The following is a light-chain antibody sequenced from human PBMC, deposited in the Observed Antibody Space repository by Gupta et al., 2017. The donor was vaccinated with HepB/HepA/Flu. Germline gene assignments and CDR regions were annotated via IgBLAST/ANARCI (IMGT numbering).Light chain of an antibody. CDR3: QQRTKRPPPFT. Sequence: VLTQSPATLSLSPGERATLSCRASQSVSSYLAWYQQKPGQAPRLLIYDASNRATGIPARFSGRGSGTDFTLIISSREAEDVAGYYCQQRTKRPPPFTFGHGTKVDIK. J-gene: IGKJ3*01. CDR2: DAS. V-gene: IGKV3-11*01. CDR1: QSVSSY.